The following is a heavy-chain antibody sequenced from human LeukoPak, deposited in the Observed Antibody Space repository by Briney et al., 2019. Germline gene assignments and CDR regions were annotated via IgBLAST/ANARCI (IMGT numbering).Heavy chain of an antibody. CDR2: INTDGSTT. CDR3: ASISGASWGDY. CDR1: GFTFSGSW. J-gene: IGHJ4*02. V-gene: IGHV3-74*01. Sequence: GGSLRLSCAVSGFTFSGSWMHWVRQAPGKGLVWVSRINTDGSTTSHADSVKGRFTISRDNSKNTLYLQMNSLRAEDTAVYFCASISGASWGDYWGQGTLVTVSS. D-gene: IGHD3-16*01.